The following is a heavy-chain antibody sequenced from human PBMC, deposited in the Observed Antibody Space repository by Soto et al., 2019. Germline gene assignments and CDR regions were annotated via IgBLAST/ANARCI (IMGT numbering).Heavy chain of an antibody. J-gene: IGHJ6*02. Sequence: IWWRGAGGRCIGYGSGRVRQQQGNGLEWIVIIYPGDSDTRYSPSFQGQVTISADKSISTAYLQWSSLKASDTAMYYCARHGSRIGFFECLSMTPFMDLWVQGTAVTV. CDR2: IYPGDSDT. D-gene: IGHD3-3*02. V-gene: IGHV5-51*01. CDR1: GGRCIGYG. CDR3: ARHGSRIGFFECLSMTPFMDL.